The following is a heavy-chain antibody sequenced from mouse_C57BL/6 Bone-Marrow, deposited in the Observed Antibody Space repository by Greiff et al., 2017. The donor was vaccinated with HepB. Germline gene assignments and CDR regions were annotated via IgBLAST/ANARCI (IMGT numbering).Heavy chain of an antibody. D-gene: IGHD2-10*02. CDR1: GYTFTDYY. CDR3: ARYGNYADDY. V-gene: IGHV1-26*01. CDR2: INPNNGGT. Sequence: EVQLQQSGPELVKPGASVKKSCKASGYTFTDYYMNWVKQSHGKSLEWIGDINPNNGGTSYNQKFKGKATLTVDKSSSTAYMELRSLTSEDSAVYYCARYGNYADDYWGQGTTLTVSS. J-gene: IGHJ2*01.